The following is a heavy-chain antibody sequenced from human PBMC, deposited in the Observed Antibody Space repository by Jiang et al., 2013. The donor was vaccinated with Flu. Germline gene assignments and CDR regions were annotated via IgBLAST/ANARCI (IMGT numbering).Heavy chain of an antibody. CDR1: GYTFTGYY. D-gene: IGHD6-19*01. CDR3: ARGYSSGWEGPHY. V-gene: IGHV1-69*13. CDR2: IIPIFGTA. J-gene: IGHJ4*02. Sequence: GAEVKKPGASVKVSCKASGYTFTGYYMHWVRQAPGQGLEWMGGIIPIFGTANYAQKFQGRVTITADESTSTAYMELSSLRSEDTAVYYCARGYSSGWEGPHYWGQGNPGHRLL.